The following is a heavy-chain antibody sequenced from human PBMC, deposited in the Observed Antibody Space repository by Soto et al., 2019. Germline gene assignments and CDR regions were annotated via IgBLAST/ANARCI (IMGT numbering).Heavy chain of an antibody. J-gene: IGHJ6*02. CDR1: GYTFSSYW. D-gene: IGHD6-6*01. CDR2: IYPVDSDA. CDR3: ARHPSNSNSSGFYYYAMDV. V-gene: IGHV5-51*01. Sequence: GESLKISCKGSGYTFSSYWIGWVRQVPGKGLEWMGIIYPVDSDARYSPSFQGQVTISVDKSISTAYLQWSSLEASDTAMYYCARHPSNSNSSGFYYYAMDVWGQGTRVTVSS.